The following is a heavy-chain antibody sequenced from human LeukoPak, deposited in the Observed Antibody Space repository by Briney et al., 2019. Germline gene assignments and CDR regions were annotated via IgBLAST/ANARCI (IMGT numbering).Heavy chain of an antibody. J-gene: IGHJ4*02. CDR3: ARGARAGYNLEPFDY. V-gene: IGHV4-59*08. D-gene: IGHD5-24*01. CDR1: GGARSRDY. Sequence: SETLSLTCTVSGGARSRDYWSWIRQPPGKGLEWIGYIYYSGSTKYNPSLKSRATISVDTSKNQFSLKLSSVTAADTPVYYCARGARAGYNLEPFDYWGQGTLVTVSS. CDR2: IYYSGST.